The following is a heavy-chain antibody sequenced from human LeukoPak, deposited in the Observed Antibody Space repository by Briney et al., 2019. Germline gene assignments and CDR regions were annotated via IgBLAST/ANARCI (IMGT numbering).Heavy chain of an antibody. Sequence: GGSLRLSCAASGFSFNAYWMAWVRQAPGTGLEWVANINPAGSETFHVDHVKGRFSISRDHAKNLVYLQMNSLRAEDTAVYYCATFGLVAALDLWGQGTLVTVSS. CDR1: GFSFNAYW. CDR3: ATFGLVAALDL. V-gene: IGHV3-7*01. CDR2: INPAGSET. J-gene: IGHJ4*02. D-gene: IGHD5-12*01.